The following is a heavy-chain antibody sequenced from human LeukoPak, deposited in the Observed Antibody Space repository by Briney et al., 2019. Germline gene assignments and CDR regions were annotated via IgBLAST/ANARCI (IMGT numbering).Heavy chain of an antibody. Sequence: GGSLRLSCAASGFTFDDYAMHWVRQAPGKGLEWVSGISWNSGSIGYADSVKGRFTISRDNAKNSLYLQMNSLRAEDTALYYCATDRYYYDSSGYYRVDYWGQGTLVTVSS. D-gene: IGHD3-22*01. CDR2: ISWNSGSI. J-gene: IGHJ4*02. CDR3: ATDRYYYDSSGYYRVDY. V-gene: IGHV3-9*01. CDR1: GFTFDDYA.